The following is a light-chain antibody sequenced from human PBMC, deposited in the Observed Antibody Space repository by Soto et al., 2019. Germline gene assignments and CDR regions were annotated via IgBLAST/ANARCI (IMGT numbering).Light chain of an antibody. CDR2: DAS. CDR3: HQRTYWPIP. V-gene: IGKV3-11*01. CDR1: QNIGTY. J-gene: IGKJ5*01. Sequence: EIVLTLSPDTVSLYPRDGPPLSCRASQNIGTYLAWYQQKPGQAPRLLIYDASNRATGIPARFSGSGSGTDFTLTISSLEPEDFAVYYCHQRTYWPIPFGQGTRLEI.